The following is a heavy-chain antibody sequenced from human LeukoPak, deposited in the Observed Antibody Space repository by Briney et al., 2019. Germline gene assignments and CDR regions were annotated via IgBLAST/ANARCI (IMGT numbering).Heavy chain of an antibody. V-gene: IGHV3-9*01. CDR2: ISSNGEST. D-gene: IGHD1-1*01. Sequence: GGSLRLSCTASGFSFEAYAMQWVRQVPGKGLQWVSGISSNGESTGYADSVKGRFTISRDNAKNSLYLQMNFLRTEDKALYYCAKGSGTYQGPFDHWGQGTLVTVSS. CDR1: GFSFEAYA. CDR3: AKGSGTYQGPFDH. J-gene: IGHJ4*02.